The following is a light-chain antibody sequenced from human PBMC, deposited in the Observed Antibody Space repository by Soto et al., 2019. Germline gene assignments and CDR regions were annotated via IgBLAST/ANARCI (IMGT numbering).Light chain of an antibody. J-gene: IGKJ1*01. V-gene: IGKV2-28*01. Sequence: DILMTQSPLSLTVTPGESASISCRSSQSILHSNGYYYLDWYLQKPGQSPQLLIYLTSTRASGVPSRFSGSGSGTEFTLTISSLQPDDFATYYCHQYNYYRPTFGQGTKVEIK. CDR3: HQYNYYRPT. CDR1: QSILHSNGYYY. CDR2: LTS.